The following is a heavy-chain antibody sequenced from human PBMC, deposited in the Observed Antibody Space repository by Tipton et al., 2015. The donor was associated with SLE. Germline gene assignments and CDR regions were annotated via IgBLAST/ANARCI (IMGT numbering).Heavy chain of an antibody. CDR2: IYDSKST. J-gene: IGHJ4*02. Sequence: TLSLTCTVSGGSITTVGYYWSWNRQHPGKGLEWIGYIYDSKSTYYNPSFKSRVTISVDTSKNQFSLKLSSVTAADTAVYYCARTEQGTGSYYRLVFEIWGQGTLVTVSS. CDR1: GGSITTVGYY. V-gene: IGHV4-31*03. D-gene: IGHD3-10*01. CDR3: ARTEQGTGSYYRLVFEI.